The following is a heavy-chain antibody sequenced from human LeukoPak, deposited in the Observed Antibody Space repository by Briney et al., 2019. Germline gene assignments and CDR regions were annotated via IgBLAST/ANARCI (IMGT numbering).Heavy chain of an antibody. J-gene: IGHJ6*02. V-gene: IGHV3-7*03. CDR2: VNRDGSET. CDR1: GFALSSHW. CDR3: ARNNGMDV. Sequence: GGSLRLSCAASGFALSSHWMTWVRQVSERGPEWVANVNRDGSETHYLDSVKGRFTISKDNAKNSLYLQMSSLRAEDTALYHCARNNGMDVWGQGTTVIVSS.